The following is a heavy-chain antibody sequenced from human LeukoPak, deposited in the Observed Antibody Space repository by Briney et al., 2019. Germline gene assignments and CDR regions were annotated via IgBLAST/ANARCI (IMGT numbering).Heavy chain of an antibody. J-gene: IGHJ6*03. D-gene: IGHD6-13*01. V-gene: IGHV3-21*01. CDR2: ISSSSSYI. CDR3: ARESDSSSWPGEYYYYMDV. CDR1: GFTFSSYS. Sequence: GGSLRLSCAASGFTFSSYSMNWVRQAPGKGLEGVSSISSSSSYIYYADSVKGRFTISRDNAKNSLYLQMNSLRAEDTAVYYCARESDSSSWPGEYYYYMDVWGKGTTVTVSS.